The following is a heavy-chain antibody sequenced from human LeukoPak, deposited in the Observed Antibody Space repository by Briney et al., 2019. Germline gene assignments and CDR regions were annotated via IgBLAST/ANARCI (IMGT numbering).Heavy chain of an antibody. J-gene: IGHJ4*02. Sequence: PGGSLRLSCAASGFTFSDHYMDCVRQAPGKGLEWVGRTTNKAHSYTTEYAASVKGRFTISRDDSKNSLYLQMDSLKTEDTAVYYCARRYCIGNNCRYSDYWGQGTLVTVSS. CDR1: GFTFSDHY. V-gene: IGHV3-72*01. CDR2: TTNKAHSYTT. D-gene: IGHD2-15*01. CDR3: ARRYCIGNNCRYSDY.